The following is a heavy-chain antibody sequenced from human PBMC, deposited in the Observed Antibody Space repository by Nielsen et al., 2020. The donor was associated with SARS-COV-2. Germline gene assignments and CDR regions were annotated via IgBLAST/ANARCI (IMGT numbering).Heavy chain of an antibody. CDR1: GFTFSSYA. D-gene: IGHD2-21*01. CDR2: IRSKAYGGTT. CDR3: TTDVVPYYYYYYMDV. Sequence: GESLKISCAASGFTFSSYAMSWVRQAPGKGLEWVGFIRSKAYGGTTEYAASVKGRFTISRDDSKSIAYLQMNSLKTEDTAVYYCTTDVVPYYYYYYMDVWGKGTTVTVSS. V-gene: IGHV3-49*04. J-gene: IGHJ6*03.